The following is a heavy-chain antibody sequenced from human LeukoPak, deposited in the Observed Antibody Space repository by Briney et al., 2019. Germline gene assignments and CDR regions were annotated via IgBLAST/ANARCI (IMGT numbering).Heavy chain of an antibody. CDR3: ARGGPVAATHKYFQY. D-gene: IGHD6-19*01. J-gene: IGHJ1*01. V-gene: IGHV1-8*01. CDR1: GYTFTNYD. CDR2: MNPNSGNT. Sequence: ASVKVSCKASGYTFTNYDIDWVRQATGQGLEWMGWMNPNSGNTDYAQKFQGRVTMTRNTSITTAYMELSILRSEDTAIYYCARGGPVAATHKYFQYWGQGTLVTVSS.